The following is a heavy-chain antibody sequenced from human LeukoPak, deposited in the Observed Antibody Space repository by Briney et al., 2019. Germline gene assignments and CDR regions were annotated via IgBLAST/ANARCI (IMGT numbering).Heavy chain of an antibody. CDR2: INHSGST. J-gene: IGHJ3*02. D-gene: IGHD3-22*01. V-gene: IGHV4-34*01. CDR1: GDSFRGYY. Sequence: SETLSLTCAVYGDSFRGYYWTWIRQPPGKGLEWIGEINHSGSTNYNPSLKSRVTISVDTSKNQFSLKLSSVTAADTAVYYCARADYYDSSGYYYEGGAFDIWGQGTMVTVSS. CDR3: ARADYYDSSGYYYEGGAFDI.